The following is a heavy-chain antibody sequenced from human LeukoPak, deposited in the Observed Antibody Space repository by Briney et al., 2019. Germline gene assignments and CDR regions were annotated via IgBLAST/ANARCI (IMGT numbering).Heavy chain of an antibody. V-gene: IGHV1-46*01. D-gene: IGHD3-16*02. CDR2: INPSGGST. CDR3: ARSSYDYVWGSYRPTWFDY. CDR1: GYTFTSYY. Sequence: ASVKVSCKASGYTFTSYYMHWVRQAPGQGLEWMGKINPSGGSTSYAQKFQGRVTMTRDTSTSTVYMELSSLRSEDTAVYYCARSSYDYVWGSYRPTWFDYWGQGTLVTVSS. J-gene: IGHJ4*02.